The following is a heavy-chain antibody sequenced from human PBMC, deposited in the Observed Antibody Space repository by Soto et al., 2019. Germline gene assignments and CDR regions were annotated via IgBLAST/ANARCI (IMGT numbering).Heavy chain of an antibody. CDR2: INHSGST. Sequence: QVQLQQWGAGLLKPSETLSLTCAVYGGSFSGYYWSWIRQPPGKGLEWIGEINHSGSTNYNPSLKSRVTISVDTSKNQFSLKLSSVTAADTAVYYCARGWGIWFGELSTHVYYGMDVWGQGTTVTVSS. CDR3: ARGWGIWFGELSTHVYYGMDV. CDR1: GGSFSGYY. V-gene: IGHV4-34*01. D-gene: IGHD3-10*01. J-gene: IGHJ6*02.